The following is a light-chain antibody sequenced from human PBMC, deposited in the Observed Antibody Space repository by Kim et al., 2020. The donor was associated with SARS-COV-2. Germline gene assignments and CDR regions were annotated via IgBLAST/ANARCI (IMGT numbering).Light chain of an antibody. CDR2: AAS. CDR1: QGISSW. J-gene: IGKJ2*01. V-gene: IGKV1-12*01. CDR3: QQANSFPYT. Sequence: SSSVGYRVTSTCRASQGISSWLAWYQQKPGKAPKLLIYAASSLQSGVPSRFSGSGSGTDFTLTVSSLQPDDVATYYCQQANSFPYTFGQGTKLEI.